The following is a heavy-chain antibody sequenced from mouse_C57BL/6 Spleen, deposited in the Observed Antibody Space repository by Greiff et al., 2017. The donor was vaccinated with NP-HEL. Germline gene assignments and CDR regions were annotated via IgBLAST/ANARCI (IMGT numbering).Heavy chain of an antibody. CDR1: GFTFSDYY. CDR2: INYDGSST. Sequence: EVKLVESEGGLVQPGSSMKLSCTASGFTFSDYYMAWVRQVPEKGLEWVANINYDGSSTYYLDSLKSRFIISRDNAKNILYLQMSSLKSEDTATYYCARGAIVTYYFDYWGQGTTLTVSS. CDR3: ARGAIVTYYFDY. D-gene: IGHD2-5*01. J-gene: IGHJ2*01. V-gene: IGHV5-16*01.